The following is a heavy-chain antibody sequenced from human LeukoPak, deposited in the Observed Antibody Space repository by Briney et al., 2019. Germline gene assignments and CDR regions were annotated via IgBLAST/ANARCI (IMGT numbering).Heavy chain of an antibody. Sequence: GGSLRLSCAASGFTFDDYAMHWVRQAPGKGLEWVSLISGDGGSTYYAAFVKGRFTISRDNSKNSLYLQMNSLRTEDTALYYCASSSGYYSDFDYWGQGTLVTVSS. D-gene: IGHD3-22*01. CDR3: ASSSGYYSDFDY. CDR2: ISGDGGST. CDR1: GFTFDDYA. V-gene: IGHV3-43*02. J-gene: IGHJ4*02.